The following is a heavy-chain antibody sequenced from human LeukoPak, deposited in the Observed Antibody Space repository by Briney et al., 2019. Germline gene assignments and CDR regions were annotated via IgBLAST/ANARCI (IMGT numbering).Heavy chain of an antibody. Sequence: GGSLRLSCAASGFTFIDYYMSWIRQAPGKGLEWVSYISSSGSTIYYADSVKGRFTISRDNAKNSLYLQMNSLRAEDTAVYYCARDPSNYYYYGMDVWGQGTTVTVSS. CDR3: ARDPSNYYYYGMDV. CDR2: ISSSGSTI. V-gene: IGHV3-11*01. J-gene: IGHJ6*02. CDR1: GFTFIDYY.